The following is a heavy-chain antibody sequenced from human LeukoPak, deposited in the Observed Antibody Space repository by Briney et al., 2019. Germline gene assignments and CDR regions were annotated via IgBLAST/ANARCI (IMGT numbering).Heavy chain of an antibody. CDR2: IYNSGST. Sequence: SETLSLTCTVLDGSISIYYWSWIRQPPGKGLGWIGYIYNSGSTNYNPSLKSRVTISADTSKNQFSLKLTSVTAADTAMYYCARVCIAAAGDNWFDPWGQGTLVTVSS. V-gene: IGHV4-59*01. CDR1: DGSISIYY. CDR3: ARVCIAAAGDNWFDP. J-gene: IGHJ5*02. D-gene: IGHD6-13*01.